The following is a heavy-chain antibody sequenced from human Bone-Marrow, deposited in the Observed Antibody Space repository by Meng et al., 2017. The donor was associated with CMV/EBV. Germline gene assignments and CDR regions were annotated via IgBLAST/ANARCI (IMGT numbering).Heavy chain of an antibody. CDR2: INPSGSST. CDR1: GYTFTSYY. D-gene: IGHD3-22*01. Sequence: ASVKVSCKASGYTFTSYYMHWVRQAPGQGLEWMGIINPSGSSTSYAQKFQGRVTMTRDTSTSTVYMELSSLRSEDTAVYYCARSLRDIAHYYDSSGWFDPWGQGTLVTVSS. CDR3: ARSLRDIAHYYDSSGWFDP. J-gene: IGHJ5*02. V-gene: IGHV1-46*01.